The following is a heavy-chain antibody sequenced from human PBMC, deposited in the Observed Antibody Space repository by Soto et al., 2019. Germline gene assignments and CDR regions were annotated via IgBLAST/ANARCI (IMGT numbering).Heavy chain of an antibody. CDR1: GGSFSGYY. J-gene: IGHJ4*02. Sequence: QVQLQQWGAGLLKPSETLSLTCAVYGGSFSGYYWSWIRQPPGKGLEWIGGINHGGSTNYNPSLKRRVIIAEDTSKNQFSLKLRSVTAADTAVYYCARGLRYSNSGYGVWDYLGQGTLVTVSS. CDR3: ARGLRYSNSGYGVWDY. CDR2: INHGGST. V-gene: IGHV4-34*01. D-gene: IGHD3-3*01.